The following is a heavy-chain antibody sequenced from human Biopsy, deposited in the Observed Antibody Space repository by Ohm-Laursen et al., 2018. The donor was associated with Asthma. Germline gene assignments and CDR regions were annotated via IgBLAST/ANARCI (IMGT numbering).Heavy chain of an antibody. CDR2: ISYDGRNT. Sequence: SLRLSCTASGFTFDNYTMHWVRQAPGKGLEWVTIISYDGRNTYYADSVEGRFTISRDNSKNTLFLQMSSLRPEDTAVYYCARGGLHYYEYYGMDVWGQGTTDTVSS. CDR1: GFTFDNYT. J-gene: IGHJ6*02. D-gene: IGHD2-21*02. CDR3: ARGGLHYYEYYGMDV. V-gene: IGHV3-30*04.